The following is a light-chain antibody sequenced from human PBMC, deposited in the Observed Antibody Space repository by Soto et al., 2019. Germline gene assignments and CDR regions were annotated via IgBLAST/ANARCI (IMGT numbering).Light chain of an antibody. CDR1: QSMSSW. CDR3: QQYSYFAT. J-gene: IGKJ1*01. CDR2: KAS. Sequence: DIQMTQSPSTLSASVGDRVTITCRASQSMSSWLTWYQQEAGQAPKLLIYKASIVESGVPSRFSGSGSGTEFTLIISSLQPDDSATYYCQQYSYFATFGQGTRVEVK. V-gene: IGKV1-5*03.